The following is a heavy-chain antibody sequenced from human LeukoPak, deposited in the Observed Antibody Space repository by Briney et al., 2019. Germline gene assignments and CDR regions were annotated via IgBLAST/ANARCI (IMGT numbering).Heavy chain of an antibody. D-gene: IGHD3-9*01. Sequence: GSLRLSCAASGFTFSSYAMHWVRQAPGKGLEYVSAISSNGGSTYYANSVKGRFTISRDNSKNTLYLQMGSLRAEDMAVYYCARGDYDILTGYSDYWGQGTLVTVSS. J-gene: IGHJ4*02. V-gene: IGHV3-64*01. CDR1: GFTFSSYA. CDR2: ISSNGGST. CDR3: ARGDYDILTGYSDY.